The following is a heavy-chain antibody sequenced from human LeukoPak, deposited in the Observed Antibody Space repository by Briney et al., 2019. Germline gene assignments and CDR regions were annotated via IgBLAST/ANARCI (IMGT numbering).Heavy chain of an antibody. D-gene: IGHD6-13*01. J-gene: IGHJ5*02. V-gene: IGHV3-21*01. CDR2: ISSSSSYI. Sequence: GGSLRLSCAASGFTFSSYSMNWVRQAPGKGLEWVSSISSSSSYIYYADSVKGRFTISRDNAKNSLYLQMNSLRAEDTAVYYCARDRSSSWYLWFDPWGQGTLVTVSS. CDR1: GFTFSSYS. CDR3: ARDRSSSWYLWFDP.